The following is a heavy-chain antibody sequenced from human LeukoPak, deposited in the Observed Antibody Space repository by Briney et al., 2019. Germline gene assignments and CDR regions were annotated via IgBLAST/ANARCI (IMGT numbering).Heavy chain of an antibody. CDR2: INPNSGGT. D-gene: IGHD6-13*01. CDR3: AREEGIAAALGY. V-gene: IGHV1-2*02. Sequence: ASVKVSCKASGYTFTGYYMHWVRQAPGQGLEWMGWINPNSGGTNYAQKFQGRVTMTRDTSISTAYMELSRLRSDDTAVYYCAREEGIAAALGYWGQGTLVTVSS. J-gene: IGHJ4*02. CDR1: GYTFTGYY.